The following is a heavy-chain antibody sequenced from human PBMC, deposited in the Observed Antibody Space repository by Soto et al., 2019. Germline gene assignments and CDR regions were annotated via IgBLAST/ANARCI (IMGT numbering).Heavy chain of an antibody. J-gene: IGHJ6*02. CDR3: ARGVGSKYYYGMDV. CDR2: IYSTGTT. V-gene: IGHV4-4*07. D-gene: IGHD2-15*01. Sequence: SETLSLTCTVSGGSIISYYWSWLRQPAGKGLEWIGRIYSTGTTTYNPALKSRVTMSVDRSKNQFSLKLTSVTAADTAVYYCARGVGSKYYYGMDVWGQGTTVTVSS. CDR1: GGSIISYY.